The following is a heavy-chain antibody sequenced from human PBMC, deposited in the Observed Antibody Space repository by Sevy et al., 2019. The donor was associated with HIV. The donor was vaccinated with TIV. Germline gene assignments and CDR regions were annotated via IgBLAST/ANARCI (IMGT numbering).Heavy chain of an antibody. D-gene: IGHD1-1*01. Sequence: GGSLRLSCAASGFTFSSYGMHWVRQAPGKGLEWVVVIWYDGSNKYYADSVKGRFTISRDNSKNTLYLQMNSLRAEDTAVYYCARGIQGTYYFDYWGQGTLVTVSS. J-gene: IGHJ4*02. CDR2: IWYDGSNK. CDR1: GFTFSSYG. V-gene: IGHV3-33*01. CDR3: ARGIQGTYYFDY.